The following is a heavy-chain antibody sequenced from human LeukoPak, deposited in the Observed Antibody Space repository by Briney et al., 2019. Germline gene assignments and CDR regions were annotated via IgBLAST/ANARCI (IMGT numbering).Heavy chain of an antibody. J-gene: IGHJ6*03. Sequence: SDTLSLTCTVSGVSISSNNDYWGWIRQPPGKGLEWLGSNYYSGSTYYNPSLKSRVTISVDTSKNQSSLKLSSVTAADTAVYYCARLPDCGDFYDYYYYMDVWGKGTTVTVSS. D-gene: IGHD4-17*01. CDR3: ARLPDCGDFYDYYYYMDV. V-gene: IGHV4-39*01. CDR2: NYYSGST. CDR1: GVSISSNNDY.